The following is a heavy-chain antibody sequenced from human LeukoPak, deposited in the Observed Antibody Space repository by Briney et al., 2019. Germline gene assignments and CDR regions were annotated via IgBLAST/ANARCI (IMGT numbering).Heavy chain of an antibody. V-gene: IGHV3-30-3*01. CDR1: GFTFSSYA. CDR2: ISYDGSNK. CDR3: ARSGGVILGYSSGTGLDY. D-gene: IGHD6-25*01. J-gene: IGHJ4*02. Sequence: GSLRLSCAASGFTFSSYAMHWVRQAPGKGLEWVAVISYDGSNKYYADSVKGRFTISRDNSKNTLYLQMNSLRAEDTAVCYCARSGGVILGYSSGTGLDYWGQGTLVTVSS.